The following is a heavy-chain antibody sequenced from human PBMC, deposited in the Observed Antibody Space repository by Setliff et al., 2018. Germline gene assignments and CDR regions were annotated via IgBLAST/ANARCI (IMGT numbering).Heavy chain of an antibody. V-gene: IGHV4-38-2*01. Sequence: ASETLSLTCAVSGYSISSGYYWGWVRQPPGKGLEWIGSIYHSGSTYYNPSLKSRVTISVDTSKNQFSLKLSSVTAADTAVYYCARTLYDYDILTGPGYYFDYWGQGTRVTV. J-gene: IGHJ4*02. CDR1: GYSISSGYY. D-gene: IGHD3-9*01. CDR2: IYHSGST. CDR3: ARTLYDYDILTGPGYYFDY.